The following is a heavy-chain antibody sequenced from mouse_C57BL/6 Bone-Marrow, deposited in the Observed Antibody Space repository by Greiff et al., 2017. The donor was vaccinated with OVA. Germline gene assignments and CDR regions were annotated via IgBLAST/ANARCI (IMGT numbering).Heavy chain of an antibody. D-gene: IGHD2-1*01. Sequence: QVQLKQSGAELVMPGASVKLSCKASGYTFTSYWMHWVKQRPGQGLEWIGEIDPSDSYTNYNQKFKGKSTLTVDKSSSTAYMQLSSLTSEDSAVYYCARPHYGNYPYYFDYWGQGTTLTVSS. V-gene: IGHV1-69*01. CDR3: ARPHYGNYPYYFDY. CDR2: IDPSDSYT. CDR1: GYTFTSYW. J-gene: IGHJ2*01.